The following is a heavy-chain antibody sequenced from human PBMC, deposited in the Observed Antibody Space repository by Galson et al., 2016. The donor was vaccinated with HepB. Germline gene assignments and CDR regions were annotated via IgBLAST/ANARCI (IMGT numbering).Heavy chain of an antibody. CDR1: GFTFSSYW. Sequence: SLRLSCAASGFTFSSYWMHWVRQAPGKGLVWVSRMNSDGTTTNYADSVKGRFTISRDNAKNTLYLQVSSLGGEDTAVYFCARGVAGNYFDTSGHYCDSWGQGALVIVSS. V-gene: IGHV3-74*01. CDR2: MNSDGTTT. D-gene: IGHD3-22*01. CDR3: ARGVAGNYFDTSGHYCDS. J-gene: IGHJ4*02.